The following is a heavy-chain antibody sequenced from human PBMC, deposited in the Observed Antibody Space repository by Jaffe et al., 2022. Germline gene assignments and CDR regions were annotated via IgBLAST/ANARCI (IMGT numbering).Heavy chain of an antibody. D-gene: IGHD3-10*01. J-gene: IGHJ4*02. CDR2: VYQSGST. Sequence: QVQLQESGPGLVKPSETLSLTCAVSGFSISGGYYWGWIRQPPGKGLEWIGSVYQSGSTYYNPSLKSRVIISVGTSKQFSLKLQSVTAADTALYYCVRHLYSDGSGRSYFDYWGQGILVTVSS. CDR1: GFSISGGYY. CDR3: VRHLYSDGSGRSYFDY. V-gene: IGHV4-38-2*01.